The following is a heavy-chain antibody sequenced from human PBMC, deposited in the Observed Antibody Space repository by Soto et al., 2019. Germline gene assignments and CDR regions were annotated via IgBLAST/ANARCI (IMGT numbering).Heavy chain of an antibody. CDR2: INAGNGNT. Sequence: ASVKVSCKASGYTFTSYAMHWVRQAPRDRLEGLGWINAGNGNTKYSQKFQGRVTITSDTSASTAYMEQSSLRSEDTAVFYWARGDSGYLAWFGPWGQGTLVTVAA. V-gene: IGHV1-3*01. D-gene: IGHD6-25*01. CDR3: ARGDSGYLAWFGP. CDR1: GYTFTSYA. J-gene: IGHJ5*02.